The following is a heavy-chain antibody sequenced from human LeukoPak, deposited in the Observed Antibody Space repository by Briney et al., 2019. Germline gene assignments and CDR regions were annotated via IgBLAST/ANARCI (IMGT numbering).Heavy chain of an antibody. CDR1: GFTFSNAW. D-gene: IGHD3-10*01. CDR2: ISGSGGST. V-gene: IGHV3-23*01. J-gene: IGHJ6*02. Sequence: GGSLRLSCAASGFTFSNAWMNWVRQAPGKGLEWVSAISGSGGSTYYADSVKGRFTISRDNSKNTLYLQMDSLRAEDTAVYYCAKHMVRGVNSYYYGMDVWGQGTTVTVSS. CDR3: AKHMVRGVNSYYYGMDV.